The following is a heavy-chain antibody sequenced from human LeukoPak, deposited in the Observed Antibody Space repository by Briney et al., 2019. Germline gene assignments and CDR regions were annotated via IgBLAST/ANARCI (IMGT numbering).Heavy chain of an antibody. CDR2: IYYSGST. V-gene: IGHV4-30-4*01. CDR3: ARDYRDYGADCYYYGMDV. D-gene: IGHD4-17*01. Sequence: SETLSLTCTVSGGSISSGDYYWSWIRQPPGKGLEWIGYIYYSGSTYYNPSLKSRVTISVDTSKNQFSLKLSSVTAADTAVYYCARDYRDYGADCYYYGMDVWGQGTTVTVSS. CDR1: GGSISSGDYY. J-gene: IGHJ6*02.